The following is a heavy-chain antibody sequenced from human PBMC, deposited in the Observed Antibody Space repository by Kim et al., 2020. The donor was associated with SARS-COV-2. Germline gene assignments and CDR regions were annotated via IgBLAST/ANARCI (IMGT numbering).Heavy chain of an antibody. CDR3: ARDLYYYGMDV. J-gene: IGHJ6*04. Sequence: GGSLRLSCAASGFTVSSNYMSWVRQAPGKGLEWVSVIYSGGSTFYADSVKGRFTISRDNSKNTLYLQMNSLRAVDTAVYYCARDLYYYGMDVWGEGTTVTVSS. V-gene: IGHV3-53*01. CDR2: IYSGGST. CDR1: GFTVSSNY.